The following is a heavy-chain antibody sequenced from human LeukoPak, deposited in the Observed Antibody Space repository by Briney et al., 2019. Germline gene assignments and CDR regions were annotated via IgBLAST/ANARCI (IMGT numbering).Heavy chain of an antibody. J-gene: IGHJ6*04. CDR1: GFTFSSYE. D-gene: IGHD3-10*02. CDR3: AELGITMIGGI. V-gene: IGHV3-48*03. CDR2: ISSSGSTI. Sequence: GGSLRLSCAASGFTFSSYEMNWVRQAPGKGLEWVSYISSSGSTIYYADSVKGRFTISRDNARNSLYLQMNSLRAEDTAVYYCAELGITMIGGIWGKGTTVTISS.